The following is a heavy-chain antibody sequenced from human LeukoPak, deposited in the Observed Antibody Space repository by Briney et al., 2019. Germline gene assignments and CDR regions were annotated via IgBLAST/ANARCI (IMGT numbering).Heavy chain of an antibody. D-gene: IGHD5-18*01. J-gene: IGHJ3*02. CDR1: DGSINNYY. Sequence: SETLSLTCTVSDGSINNYYWSWIRQPPGKGLEWIGYIYYSGSTNYNPSLKSRVTISVDTSKNQFSLKLSSVTAADTAVYYCARGVIQLSTDAFDIWGQGTMVTVSS. V-gene: IGHV4-59*01. CDR2: IYYSGST. CDR3: ARGVIQLSTDAFDI.